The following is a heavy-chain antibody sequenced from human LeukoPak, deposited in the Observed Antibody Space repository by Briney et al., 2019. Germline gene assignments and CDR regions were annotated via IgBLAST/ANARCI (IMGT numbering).Heavy chain of an antibody. J-gene: IGHJ4*02. D-gene: IGHD6-19*01. CDR1: GYTFTGYY. V-gene: IGHV1-2*02. Sequence: GASVKVSCKASGYTFTGYYMHWVRQAPGQGLEWMGWINPNSGGTNYAQKFQGRVTMTRDTSISTAYMELSRLRSDDTAVYYCARSPACGWLRFDYWGQGTLVTVSS. CDR2: INPNSGGT. CDR3: ARSPACGWLRFDY.